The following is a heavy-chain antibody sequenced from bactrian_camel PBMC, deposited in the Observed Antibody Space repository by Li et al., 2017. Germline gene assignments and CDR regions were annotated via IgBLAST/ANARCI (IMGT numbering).Heavy chain of an antibody. CDR2: VHTEPGTT. Sequence: HVQLVESGGGSVQAGGSLRLSCKPGPWYITNYCMGWFRQAPGKEREGVASVHTEPGTTYYADSVKGRFTISQDNAKNTVYLQMNSLKLEDSAMYYCAAEGGNTYCSGAWVGQGTQVTVS. D-gene: IGHD2*01. J-gene: IGHJ4*01. V-gene: IGHV3S1*01. CDR1: PWYITNYC.